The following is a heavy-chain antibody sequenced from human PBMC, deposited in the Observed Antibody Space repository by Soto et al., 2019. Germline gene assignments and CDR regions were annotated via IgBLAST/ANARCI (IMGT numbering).Heavy chain of an antibody. D-gene: IGHD6-13*01. J-gene: IGHJ3*02. CDR2: ISAYNGNT. CDR3: AIRRGSSGSYAFDI. V-gene: IGHV1-18*01. CDR1: GYTFTSYG. Sequence: ASVKVSCKASGYTFTSYGISWVRQAPGQGLEWMGWISAYNGNTNYAQKLQGRVTMTTDTSTSTAYMELRSLRSDDTAVYYCAIRRGSSGSYAFDIWGQGTMVTVSS.